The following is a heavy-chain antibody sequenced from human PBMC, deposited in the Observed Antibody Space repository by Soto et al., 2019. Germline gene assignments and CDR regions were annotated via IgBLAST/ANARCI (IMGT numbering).Heavy chain of an antibody. V-gene: IGHV4-31*03. D-gene: IGHD2-21*01. Sequence: QVQLQESGPGLVKPSQTLSLTCTVSGGSISSGGYYWNWIRQHPGKGLEWIGYIYYSGTTYYNPSLQSRVTISVDTSKNQCSLKLSSVTAADTAVYYCAASCVGCGGFNYYGMDVWGQGTTVTVSS. J-gene: IGHJ6*02. CDR1: GGSISSGGYY. CDR2: IYYSGTT. CDR3: AASCVGCGGFNYYGMDV.